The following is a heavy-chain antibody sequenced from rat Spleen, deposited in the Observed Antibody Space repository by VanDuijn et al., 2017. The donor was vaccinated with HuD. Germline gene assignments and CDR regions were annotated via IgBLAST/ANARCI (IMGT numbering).Heavy chain of an antibody. CDR1: GFTFSNYD. J-gene: IGHJ2*01. V-gene: IGHV5-25*01. CDR3: ARQGGFDY. Sequence: EVQLVETGGGLVQPGRSMKLSCAASGFTFSNYDMAWVRQAPTKGLEWVASINYDGSDTYSRDSVKGRFTISRDNAKSTIYLQMDSLRSEDTATYYCARQGGFDYWGQGVMVTVSS. CDR2: INYDGSDT.